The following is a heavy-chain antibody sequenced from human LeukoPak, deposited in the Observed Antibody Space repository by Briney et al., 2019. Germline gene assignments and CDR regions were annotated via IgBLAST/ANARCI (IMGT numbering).Heavy chain of an antibody. Sequence: ASVKVSCKASGGTFISYTISWVRQAPGQGLEWMGRIIPILGIANYAQKFQGRVTITADKSTSTAYMELSSLRSEDTAVYYCARVRDYSNSPALFDYWGQGTLVTVSS. CDR3: ARVRDYSNSPALFDY. D-gene: IGHD4-11*01. J-gene: IGHJ4*02. CDR1: GGTFISYT. V-gene: IGHV1-69*02. CDR2: IIPILGIA.